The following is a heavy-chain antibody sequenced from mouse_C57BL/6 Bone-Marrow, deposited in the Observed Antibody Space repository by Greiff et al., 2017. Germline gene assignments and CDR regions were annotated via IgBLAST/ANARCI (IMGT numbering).Heavy chain of an antibody. J-gene: IGHJ2*01. CDR2: ISYSGST. Sequence: VQLVESGPGMVKPSQSLSLTCTVTGYSITSGYDWHWIRHFPGNKLEWMGYISYSGSTNYNPSLKSRISITHDTSKNHFFLKLNSVTTEDTATYYCARGGNYAHYFDYWGQGTTLTVSS. CDR3: ARGGNYAHYFDY. CDR1: GYSITSGYD. D-gene: IGHD2-1*01. V-gene: IGHV3-1*01.